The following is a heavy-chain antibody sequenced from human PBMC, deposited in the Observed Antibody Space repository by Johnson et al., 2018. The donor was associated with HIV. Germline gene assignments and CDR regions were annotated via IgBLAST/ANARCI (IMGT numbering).Heavy chain of an antibody. J-gene: IGHJ3*02. CDR2: IKAKTDGETT. CDR3: AREDSAFYI. Sequence: VQLVESGGGLVKPGGSLRLSCAASGFTFSNAWMTWVRQAPGKGLEWVGRIKAKTDGETTDYAAPVKGRFTISRDDSKNTLYLQMNSLRAEDTAVYYCAREDSAFYIWGQGTMVTVSS. V-gene: IGHV3-15*01. CDR1: GFTFSNAW.